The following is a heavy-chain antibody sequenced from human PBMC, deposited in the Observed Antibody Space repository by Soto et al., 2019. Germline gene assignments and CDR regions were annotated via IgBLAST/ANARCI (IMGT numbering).Heavy chain of an antibody. D-gene: IGHD6-13*01. Sequence: GSTNYSPSLKSRVSISADTSKNQFSLNLSSVTAADTAVYYCARRIAAAGTSNYYGLDVWGQGTTVSVSS. CDR3: ARRIAAAGTSNYYGLDV. J-gene: IGHJ6*02. CDR2: GST. V-gene: IGHV4-59*01.